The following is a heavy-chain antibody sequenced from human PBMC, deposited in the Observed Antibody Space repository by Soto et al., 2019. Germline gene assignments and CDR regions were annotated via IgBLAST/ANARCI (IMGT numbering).Heavy chain of an antibody. CDR1: GFTVSSDY. Sequence: PGGSLRLSCAASGFTVSSDYMTWVRQPPGKGLEWVSVIYSGGSTYYADSVKGRFTISRDNSKNTLYLQMNSLRAEDTAVYYCAKGLLSVTTGGVYYYGMDVWGQGTTVTVSS. J-gene: IGHJ6*02. D-gene: IGHD4-4*01. CDR3: AKGLLSVTTGGVYYYGMDV. CDR2: IYSGGST. V-gene: IGHV3-53*01.